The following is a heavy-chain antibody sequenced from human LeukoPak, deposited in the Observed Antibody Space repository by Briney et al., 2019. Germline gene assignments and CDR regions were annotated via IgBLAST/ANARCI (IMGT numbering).Heavy chain of an antibody. CDR1: GFNFQSYG. CDR2: ISHDGYDK. J-gene: IGHJ4*02. V-gene: IGHV3-30*18. Sequence: GGSLRLSCAASGFNFQSYGIHWVRQVPGKGLEWVAVISHDGYDKSYVGNVKGRFTISRDNSNSVYLQMTSLRPEDTAVYYCVKSSGYSSYDHGDYWGQGTMVTVSS. CDR3: VKSSGYSSYDHGDY. D-gene: IGHD5-12*01.